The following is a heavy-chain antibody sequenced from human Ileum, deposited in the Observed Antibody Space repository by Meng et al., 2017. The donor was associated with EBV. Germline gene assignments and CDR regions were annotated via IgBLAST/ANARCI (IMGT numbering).Heavy chain of an antibody. CDR1: GGSISSYY. CDR3: ARGGWSLDY. Sequence: QVHRQEWGPGLVKPSETLSLPCTVSGGSISSYYWSWIRQPPGKGLEWIGYIYYSGSTNYNPSLKSRVTISVDTSKNQFSLNLSSVTAADTAVYYCARGGWSLDYWGQGTLVTVSS. CDR2: IYYSGST. J-gene: IGHJ4*02. D-gene: IGHD2-15*01. V-gene: IGHV4-59*08.